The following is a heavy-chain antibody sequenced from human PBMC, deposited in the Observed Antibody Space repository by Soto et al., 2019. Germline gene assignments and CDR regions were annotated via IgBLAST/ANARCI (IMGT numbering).Heavy chain of an antibody. D-gene: IGHD2-8*01. CDR2: IIPIFGTA. CDR3: ARELYFTNGVCYDTGDYYYYGMDV. CDR1: GGTFSSYA. J-gene: IGHJ6*02. V-gene: IGHV1-69*13. Sequence: SVKVSCKASGGTFSSYAISWVRQAPGQGLEWMGGIIPIFGTANYAQKFQGRVTITADESTSTAYMELISLRSEDTAVYYCARELYFTNGVCYDTGDYYYYGMDVWSQGTTVTVSS.